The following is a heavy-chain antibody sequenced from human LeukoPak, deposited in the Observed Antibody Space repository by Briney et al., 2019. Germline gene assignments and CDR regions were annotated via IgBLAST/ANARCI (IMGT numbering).Heavy chain of an antibody. CDR3: VRGGAHFDL. CDR1: GFIFSGFW. Sequence: GGSLTLSCAASGFIFSGFWMSWVRQTPGKGLEWVANLKQDGSVKNSVDSMKGRFTITRDNTKNSLYLEMNSLKAEDTAVYYCVRGGAHFDLWGQGTLVTVSS. CDR2: LKQDGSVK. D-gene: IGHD1-26*01. V-gene: IGHV3-7*03. J-gene: IGHJ4*02.